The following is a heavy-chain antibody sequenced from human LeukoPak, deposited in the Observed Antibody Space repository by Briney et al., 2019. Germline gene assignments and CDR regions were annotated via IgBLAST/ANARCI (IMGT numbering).Heavy chain of an antibody. V-gene: IGHV1-69*13. CDR3: AKGVPAAIRRYYYYMDV. CDR1: GGTFSSYA. Sequence: SVKVSCKASGGTFSSYAISWVRQAPGQGLEWMGGIIPIFGTANYAQKFQGRVTITADESTSTAYMELSSLRSEDTAVYYCAKGVPAAIRRYYYYMDVWGKGTTVTVSS. CDR2: IIPIFGTA. D-gene: IGHD2-2*01. J-gene: IGHJ6*03.